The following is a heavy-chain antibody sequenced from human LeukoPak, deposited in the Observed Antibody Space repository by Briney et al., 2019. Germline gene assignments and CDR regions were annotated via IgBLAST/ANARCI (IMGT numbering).Heavy chain of an antibody. Sequence: GGSLRLSCAASGFTFSSYAMHWVRQAPGKGLEWVAVISYDGSNKYYADSVKGRFTISRDNSKNTLYLQTNSLRAEDTAVYYCARDFEAALDSWGQGTLVTVSS. V-gene: IGHV3-30-3*01. CDR1: GFTFSSYA. CDR3: ARDFEAALDS. D-gene: IGHD6-6*01. J-gene: IGHJ4*02. CDR2: ISYDGSNK.